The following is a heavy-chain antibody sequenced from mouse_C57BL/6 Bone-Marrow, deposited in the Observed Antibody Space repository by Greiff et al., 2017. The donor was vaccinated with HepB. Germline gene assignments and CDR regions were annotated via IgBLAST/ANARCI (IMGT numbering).Heavy chain of an antibody. CDR1: GYTFTSYW. CDR2: IDPSDSYT. V-gene: IGHV1-50*01. D-gene: IGHD4-1*01. CDR3: AKLGSPWFAY. Sequence: VQLQQPGAGLVKPGASVKLSCKASGYTFTSYWMQWVKQRPGQGLEWIGEIDPSDSYTNYNQKFKGKATLTVDTSSSTAYMQLSSLTSEDSAVYYCAKLGSPWFAYWGQGTLVTVSA. J-gene: IGHJ3*01.